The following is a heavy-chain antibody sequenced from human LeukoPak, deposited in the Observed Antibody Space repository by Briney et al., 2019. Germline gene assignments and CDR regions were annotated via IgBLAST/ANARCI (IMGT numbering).Heavy chain of an antibody. CDR2: ISTSGTTI. CDR1: GFTFSSYE. V-gene: IGHV3-48*03. J-gene: IGHJ4*02. D-gene: IGHD3-22*01. CDR3: ARASSGYGDDY. Sequence: PGGSLRLSCAASGFTFSSYEMNWVRQAPGKGLEWVSYISTSGTTIYYADSVKGRFTISRDNAKNSLYLQMNSLRAEDTAVYYCARASSGYGDDYWGQGTLVTVSS.